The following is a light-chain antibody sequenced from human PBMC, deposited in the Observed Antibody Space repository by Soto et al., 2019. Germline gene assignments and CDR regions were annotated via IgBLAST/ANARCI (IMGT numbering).Light chain of an antibody. CDR2: QDS. CDR1: KLGNKY. V-gene: IGLV3-1*01. J-gene: IGLJ1*01. Sequence: SYELTQPPSVSVSPGQTASLTCSGDKLGNKYACWYQQKPGQSPVLVIYQDSKRPSGIPERFSGSNSGNTATLTISGTQAMDEADYYCQAWDSSTAVFGTGTKLTVL. CDR3: QAWDSSTAV.